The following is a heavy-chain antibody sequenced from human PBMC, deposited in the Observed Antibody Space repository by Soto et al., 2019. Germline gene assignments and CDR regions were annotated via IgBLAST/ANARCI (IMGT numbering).Heavy chain of an antibody. CDR1: GFTFSSYA. CDR3: AKDRSPGGSGSYYNPFDY. J-gene: IGHJ4*02. D-gene: IGHD3-10*01. CDR2: ISGSGGST. Sequence: GGSLRLSCAASGFTFSSYAMSWVRRAPGKGLEWVSAISGSGGSTYYADSVKGRFTISRDNSKNTLYLQMNSRRAEDTAVYYCAKDRSPGGSGSYYNPFDYWGQGTLVTVSS. V-gene: IGHV3-23*01.